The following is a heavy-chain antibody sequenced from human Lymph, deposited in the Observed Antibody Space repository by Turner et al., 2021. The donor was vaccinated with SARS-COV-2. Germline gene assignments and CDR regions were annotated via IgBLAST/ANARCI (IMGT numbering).Heavy chain of an antibody. CDR2: IYYSGST. CDR1: GGSISSGDYY. V-gene: IGHV4-30-4*01. Sequence: QVQLQEWGPGLVKPSQTLSLTCPVSGGSISSGDYYWSWIRQPPGKGLEWIGYIYYSGSTYYNPSLKSRVTISVDTSKNQFSLKLSSVTAADTAVYYCARVVVLRRAYFDYWGQGTLVTVSS. J-gene: IGHJ4*02. CDR3: ARVVVLRRAYFDY. D-gene: IGHD2-8*01.